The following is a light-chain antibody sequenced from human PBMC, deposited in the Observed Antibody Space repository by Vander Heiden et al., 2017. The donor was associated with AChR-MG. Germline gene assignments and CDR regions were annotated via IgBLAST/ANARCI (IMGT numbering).Light chain of an antibody. J-gene: IGLJ2*01. V-gene: IGLV1-40*01. CDR2: GNS. Sequence: QSVLTQPPSVSGAPWQRVTITCTGSSSNIGAGYDVHWYQQLPGTAPKLLIYGNSNRPSGVPDRFSGSKSGTSASLAITGLQAEDEADYYCQSYDSSPLFGGGTKLTVL. CDR3: QSYDSSPL. CDR1: SSNIGAGYD.